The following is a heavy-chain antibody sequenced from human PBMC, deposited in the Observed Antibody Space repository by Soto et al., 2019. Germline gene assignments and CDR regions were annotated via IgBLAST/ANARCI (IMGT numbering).Heavy chain of an antibody. D-gene: IGHD1-1*01. V-gene: IGHV3-7*05. J-gene: IGHJ4*02. CDR3: ARHSGTFFDY. CDR1: GFTFSDSW. CDR2: IKQDGSEK. Sequence: GGSLRLSCAASGFTFSDSWISWIRQAPGEGLEWVANIKQDGSEKYYVDSVRGRFTISRDNAKNSLFLQMNSLRAEDTAVYFCARHSGTFFDYWAQGALVTVSS.